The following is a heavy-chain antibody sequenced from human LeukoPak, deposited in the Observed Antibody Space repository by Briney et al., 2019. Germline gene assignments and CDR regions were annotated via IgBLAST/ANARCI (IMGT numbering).Heavy chain of an antibody. Sequence: PSETLSLTCTVSSGSISNYDWSWIRQPAGKGLEWIGRIYTSGSTNYNPSLKSRVTMSVDTSKKQFSLKLSSVTAADTAVHYCARLTSSWYQDWYFDLWGRGTLVTVSS. V-gene: IGHV4-4*07. J-gene: IGHJ2*01. CDR3: ARLTSSWYQDWYFDL. D-gene: IGHD6-13*01. CDR2: IYTSGST. CDR1: SGSISNYD.